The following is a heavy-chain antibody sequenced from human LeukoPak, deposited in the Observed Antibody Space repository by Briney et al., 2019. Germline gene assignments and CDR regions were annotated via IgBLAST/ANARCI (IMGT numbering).Heavy chain of an antibody. V-gene: IGHV7-4-1*02. CDR1: GYTFTSYA. J-gene: IGHJ4*02. CDR3: AINVDTAMVVH. Sequence: ASVKVSCKASGYTFTSYAMNWVRQAPGQGLEWMGWINTNTGNPTYAQGSTGRFVFSLDTSVSTAYLQISSLKAEDTAVYYCAINVDTAMVVHWGQGTLVTVSS. CDR2: INTNTGNP. D-gene: IGHD5-18*01.